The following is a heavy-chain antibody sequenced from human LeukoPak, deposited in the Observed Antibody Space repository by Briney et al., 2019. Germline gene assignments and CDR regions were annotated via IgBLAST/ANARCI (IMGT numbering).Heavy chain of an antibody. D-gene: IGHD2-8*02. CDR1: GGSVNSVSYY. Sequence: SETLSLTCTVSGGSVNSVSYYWSWIRQPPGKGLEWIGYIYYSGSTYYNPSLKSRVTISVDTSKNQFSLKLSSVTAADTAVYYCARGTDYYYGMDVWGQGTTVTVSS. CDR3: ARGTDYYYGMDV. CDR2: IYYSGST. V-gene: IGHV4-30-4*01. J-gene: IGHJ6*02.